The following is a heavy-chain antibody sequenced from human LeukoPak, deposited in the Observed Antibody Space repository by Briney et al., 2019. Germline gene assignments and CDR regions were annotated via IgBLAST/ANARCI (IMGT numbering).Heavy chain of an antibody. CDR1: GFTFSSYG. J-gene: IGHJ4*02. Sequence: GGSLRLSCAASGFTFSSYGMHWVRQAPGKGLEWVAFIRYDGSNKYYADSVKGRFTISRDNSKNTLYLQMNSLRAEDTAVYYCAKDFSVYYYDSRVSDYWGQGTLVTVSS. CDR2: IRYDGSNK. CDR3: AKDFSVYYYDSRVSDY. D-gene: IGHD3-22*01. V-gene: IGHV3-30*02.